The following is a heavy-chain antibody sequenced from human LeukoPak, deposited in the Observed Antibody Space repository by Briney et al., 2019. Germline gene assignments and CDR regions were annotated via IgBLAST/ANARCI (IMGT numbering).Heavy chain of an antibody. V-gene: IGHV3-11*03. J-gene: IGHJ3*01. CDR2: ISGGSVGK. D-gene: IGHD3-3*01. CDR3: ARRDWILGAVRAIDV. CDR1: GFNFIDYY. Sequence: GGSLRLSCVGSGFNFIDYYMSWIRQAPGKGLEWVSYISGGSVGKNYVDSVRGRFTISRDNAKKSMYLQMSGLRVDDTAIYYCARRDWILGAVRAIDVWGQGTMVTVSS.